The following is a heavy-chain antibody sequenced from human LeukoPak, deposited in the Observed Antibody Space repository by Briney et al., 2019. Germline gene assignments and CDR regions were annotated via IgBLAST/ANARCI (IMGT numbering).Heavy chain of an antibody. CDR3: ARLAPEDCSSTSCYTGGPYYYMDV. D-gene: IGHD2-2*02. V-gene: IGHV3-11*01. J-gene: IGHJ6*03. Sequence: GGSLRLSCAASGSTFSDYYMSWIRQAPGKGLEWVSYISGSGSTIYCADSVKGRFTISRDNAKNSLYLQMNSLRAEDTAVYYCARLAPEDCSSTSCYTGGPYYYMDVWGKGTTVTVSS. CDR2: ISGSGSTI. CDR1: GSTFSDYY.